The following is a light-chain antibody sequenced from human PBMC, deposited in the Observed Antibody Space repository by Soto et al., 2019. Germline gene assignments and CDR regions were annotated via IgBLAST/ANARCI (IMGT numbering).Light chain of an antibody. CDR1: QSVSNDF. V-gene: IGKV3-20*01. J-gene: IGKJ1*01. CDR2: GAS. CDR3: QQYGSSPPRT. Sequence: EIVLTQSPGILSLCPGERATLSCRASQSVSNDFLAWYQQQPGQAPRLLIYGASTRATDVPARYSGSGSGADFTLSISRLEPEDFAVYYCQQYGSSPPRTFGQGTKVDIK.